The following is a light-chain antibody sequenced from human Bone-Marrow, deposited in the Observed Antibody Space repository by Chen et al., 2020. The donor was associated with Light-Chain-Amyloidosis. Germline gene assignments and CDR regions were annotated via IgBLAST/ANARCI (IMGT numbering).Light chain of an antibody. CDR3: QQYGDSRIT. J-gene: IGKJ5*01. Sequence: DIQMTQSPSSVSASVGDRVTITCRASHEINSWFGWYQQKRGQAPRLLIYHASKRATGIPDRFSGSGSGTDFTLTITTVEPEDFAIYYCQQYGDSRITFGQGTRLEIK. CDR2: HAS. CDR1: HEINSW. V-gene: IGKV1-12*01.